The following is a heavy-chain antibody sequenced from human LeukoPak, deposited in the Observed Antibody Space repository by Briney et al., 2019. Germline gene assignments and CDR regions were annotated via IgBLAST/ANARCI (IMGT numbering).Heavy chain of an antibody. CDR3: AREGGRDAFDI. D-gene: IGHD3-16*01. CDR2: IYSDGST. V-gene: IGHV3-66*02. CDR1: GFTVSSNF. Sequence: GGSLRLSCAASGFTVSSNFMSWVRQAPGKGLEWVSVIYSDGSTYYADSVKGRFTISRDNSKNTLYLQMNSLRAEDTAVYYCAREGGRDAFDIWGQGTMVTVSS. J-gene: IGHJ3*02.